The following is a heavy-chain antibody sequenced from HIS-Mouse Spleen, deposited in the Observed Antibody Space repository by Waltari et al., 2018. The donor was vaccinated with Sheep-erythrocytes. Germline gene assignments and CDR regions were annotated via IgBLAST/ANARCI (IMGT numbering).Heavy chain of an antibody. CDR1: GFTLSSAW. J-gene: IGHJ3*02. V-gene: IGHV3-7*01. Sequence: EVQLVESGGGLVQPGGSLGLSCAASGFTLSSAWMSWVRQAPGKGLEWVANIKQDGSEKYYVDSVKGRFTISRDNAKNSLYLQMNSLRAEDTAVYYCARAVAGTPEAFDIWGQGTMVTVSS. D-gene: IGHD1-7*01. CDR3: ARAVAGTPEAFDI. CDR2: IKQDGSEK.